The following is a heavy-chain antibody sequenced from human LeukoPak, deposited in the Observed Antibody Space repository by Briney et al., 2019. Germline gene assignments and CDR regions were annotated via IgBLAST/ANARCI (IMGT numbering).Heavy chain of an antibody. CDR1: GGSISSYY. CDR3: TRDGGYYMDV. CDR2: IYYSGSS. V-gene: IGHV4-59*01. J-gene: IGHJ6*03. Sequence: SETLSLTCTVSGGSISSYYWSWIRQPPGKGLEWIGYIYYSGSSNYNPSLKSRVTISVDTSKNQFSLKLSSVTAADTAAYYCTRDGGYYMDVWGKGTTVTVSS. D-gene: IGHD3-3*01.